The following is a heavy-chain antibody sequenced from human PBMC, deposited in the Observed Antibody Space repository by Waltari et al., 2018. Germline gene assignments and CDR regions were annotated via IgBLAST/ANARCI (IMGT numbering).Heavy chain of an antibody. CDR3: AAIGWYDSSGYYYDY. CDR1: GFTFTSSA. CDR2: IGVGSGNT. V-gene: IGHV1-58*02. D-gene: IGHD3-22*01. J-gene: IGHJ4*02. Sequence: QMQLVQSGPEVKKPGTSVKVSCKASGFTFTSSAMQWVRQARGQRLEWIGWIGVGSGNTNYAQKFQERVTITRDMSTSTAYMELSSLRSEDTAVYYCAAIGWYDSSGYYYDYWGQGTLVTVSS.